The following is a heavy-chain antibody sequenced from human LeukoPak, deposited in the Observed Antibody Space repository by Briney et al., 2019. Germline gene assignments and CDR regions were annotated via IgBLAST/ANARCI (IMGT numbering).Heavy chain of an antibody. CDR3: AREARGAFDY. CDR2: IYYSGST. D-gene: IGHD3-10*01. Sequence: SETLSLTCTVSGGSVSRYSDYWSWIRQPPGKGLEWIGYIYYSGSTYYNPSLKSRVTISVDTSKNQFSLKLSSVTAADAAVYYCAREARGAFDYWGQGTLVTVSS. J-gene: IGHJ4*02. V-gene: IGHV4-30-4*01. CDR1: GGSVSRYSDY.